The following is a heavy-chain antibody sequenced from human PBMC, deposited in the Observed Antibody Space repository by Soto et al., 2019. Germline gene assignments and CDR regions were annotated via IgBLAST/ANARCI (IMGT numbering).Heavy chain of an antibody. Sequence: HPGGSLRLSCAASGFTFSSYAMSWVRQAPGKGLEWVSAISGSGGSTYYADSVKGRFTISRDNSKNTLYLQMNSLRAEDTAVYYCAKFGPSGSYSSPLPLDDWGQGNLVT. J-gene: IGHJ4*02. CDR1: GFTFSSYA. CDR2: ISGSGGST. V-gene: IGHV3-23*01. CDR3: AKFGPSGSYSSPLPLDD. D-gene: IGHD1-26*01.